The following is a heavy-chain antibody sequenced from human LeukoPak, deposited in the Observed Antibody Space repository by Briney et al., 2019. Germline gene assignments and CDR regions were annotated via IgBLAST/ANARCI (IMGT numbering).Heavy chain of an antibody. Sequence: GGSLRLSCAASEFSVGSNYMTWVRQAPGKGLEWVSLIYSGGSTYYADSVKGRFTISRDNSKNTLYLQMNSLRAEDTAVYYCARGRITMVRGVIITRRTNAFDIWGQGTMVTVSS. J-gene: IGHJ3*02. CDR1: EFSVGSNY. V-gene: IGHV3-66*01. CDR2: IYSGGST. CDR3: ARGRITMVRGVIITRRTNAFDI. D-gene: IGHD3-10*01.